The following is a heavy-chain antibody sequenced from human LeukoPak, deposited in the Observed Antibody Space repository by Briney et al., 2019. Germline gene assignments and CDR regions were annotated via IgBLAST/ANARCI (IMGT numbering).Heavy chain of an antibody. CDR2: ITPIVDIA. D-gene: IGHD2-15*01. Sequence: SVKVSCKASGGSFSNYAFSWVRQAPGQGPEWMGRITPIVDIATYIQKFQGRVTITANKFRSTAYMELRSLTSEDTAVYYCASGLGFCSGSDCTNLVKDYYYGMNVWGQGTTVTVSS. J-gene: IGHJ6*02. CDR1: GGSFSNYA. V-gene: IGHV1-69*04. CDR3: ASGLGFCSGSDCTNLVKDYYYGMNV.